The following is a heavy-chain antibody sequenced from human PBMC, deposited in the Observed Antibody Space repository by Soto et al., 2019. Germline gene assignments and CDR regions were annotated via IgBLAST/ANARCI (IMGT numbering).Heavy chain of an antibody. Sequence: TLSLTCSVSGGSISSSDFYGSWIRQPPGRGLEWIGFIFYSGSTYYNPSLKSRITISLDTSKNQFSLKLSSVTATDTAVYYCARVGGSGSYYKDNWFDPWGQGTLVTVPS. CDR1: GGSISSSDFY. V-gene: IGHV4-30-4*01. CDR3: ARVGGSGSYYKDNWFDP. D-gene: IGHD3-10*01. J-gene: IGHJ5*02. CDR2: IFYSGST.